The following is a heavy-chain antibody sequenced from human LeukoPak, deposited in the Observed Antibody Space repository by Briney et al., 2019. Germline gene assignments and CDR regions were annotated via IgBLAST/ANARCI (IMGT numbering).Heavy chain of an antibody. Sequence: SQTLSLTCTVSGGSISSASYYWTWIRPPPGKGLEWIGRIYTTGSTKYNPSLKSRVTISVDTSKNQFSLKLSSVTAADSAVYYCARALSGYDKLDYWGQGTLVTVSS. CDR1: GGSISSASYY. CDR2: IYTTGST. V-gene: IGHV4-61*02. CDR3: ARALSGYDKLDY. D-gene: IGHD5-12*01. J-gene: IGHJ4*02.